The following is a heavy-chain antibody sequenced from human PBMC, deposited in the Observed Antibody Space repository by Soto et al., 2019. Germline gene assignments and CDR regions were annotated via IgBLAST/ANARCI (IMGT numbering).Heavy chain of an antibody. CDR2: IYSGGST. CDR3: ARDSTTVTIQYYYYYYMDV. D-gene: IGHD4-17*01. Sequence: GGSLRLSCAASGFTVSSNYMSWVRQAPGKGLEWVSVIYSGGSTYYADSVKGRFTISRDNSKNTLYLQMNSLRAEDTAVYYCARDSTTVTIQYYYYYYMDVWGKGTTVTVSS. J-gene: IGHJ6*03. CDR1: GFTVSSNY. V-gene: IGHV3-66*01.